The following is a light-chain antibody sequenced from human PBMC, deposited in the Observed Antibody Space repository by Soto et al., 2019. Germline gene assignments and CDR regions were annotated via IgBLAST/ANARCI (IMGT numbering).Light chain of an antibody. CDR2: GAS. CDR1: QSVGSN. J-gene: IGKJ4*01. Sequence: EIVMTQSPATLSVSPGERATLSCRASQSVGSNLAWYQQKPGQVPRLLIYGASTRATGIPARFSGSGSGTEFTLTISSLQSEDFAVYYCQQYNNWPLTFXXGXXXEIK. CDR3: QQYNNWPLT. V-gene: IGKV3-15*01.